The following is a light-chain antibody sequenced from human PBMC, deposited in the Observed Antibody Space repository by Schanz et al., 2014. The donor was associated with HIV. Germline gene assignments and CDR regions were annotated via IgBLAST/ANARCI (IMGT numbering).Light chain of an antibody. CDR2: GAS. CDR1: QSVSSN. CDR3: QQYGSS. V-gene: IGKV3-20*01. Sequence: EIVMTQSPGTLSVSPGERATLSCRASQSVSSNLAWYQQKPGQSPRLLIYGASSRATGIPDRFSGSGSGTDFTLTISRLEPEDFAVYYCQQYGSSFGPGTKVEIK. J-gene: IGKJ3*01.